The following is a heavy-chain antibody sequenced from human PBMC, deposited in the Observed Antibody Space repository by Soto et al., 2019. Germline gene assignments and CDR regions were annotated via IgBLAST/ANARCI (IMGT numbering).Heavy chain of an antibody. Sequence: GGSLRLSCAASGFTFSSYGMHWVRQAPGKGLEWVAVISYDGSNKYYADSVKGRFTISRDNSKNTLYLQMNSLRAEDTAVYYCAKDPNIVVVPAASFDYWGQGTLVTVSS. V-gene: IGHV3-30*18. CDR3: AKDPNIVVVPAASFDY. CDR1: GFTFSSYG. J-gene: IGHJ4*02. CDR2: ISYDGSNK. D-gene: IGHD2-2*01.